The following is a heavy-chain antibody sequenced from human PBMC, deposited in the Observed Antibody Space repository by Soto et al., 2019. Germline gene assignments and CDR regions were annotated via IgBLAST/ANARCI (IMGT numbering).Heavy chain of an antibody. J-gene: IGHJ3*02. CDR2: ISYDGSNK. CDR1: GFTFSSYA. Sequence: GGSLRLSCAASGFTFSSYAMHWVRQAPGKGLEWVAVISYDGSNKYYADSVKGRFTISRDNSKNTLYLQMNSLRAEDTAVYYCARGGIVPAAMGDAFDIWGQGTMVTVSS. V-gene: IGHV3-30-3*01. CDR3: ARGGIVPAAMGDAFDI. D-gene: IGHD2-2*01.